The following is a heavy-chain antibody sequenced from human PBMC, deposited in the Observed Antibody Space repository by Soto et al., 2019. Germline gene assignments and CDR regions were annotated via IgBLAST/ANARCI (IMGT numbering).Heavy chain of an antibody. CDR3: ASRYGGTLDY. V-gene: IGHV4-59*08. Sequence: PSETLSLTCTVSGGSISSYYWSWIRQPPGKGLEWIGYIYYSGSTNYNPSLKSRVTISVDTSKNQFSLKLSSVTAADTAVYYCASRYGGTLDYWGQGTLVPVSS. J-gene: IGHJ4*02. CDR1: GGSISSYY. CDR2: IYYSGST. D-gene: IGHD4-17*01.